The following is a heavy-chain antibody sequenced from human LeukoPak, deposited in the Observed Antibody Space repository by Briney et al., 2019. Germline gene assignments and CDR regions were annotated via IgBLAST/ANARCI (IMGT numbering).Heavy chain of an antibody. CDR3: ARAPGSSWPPSLDY. D-gene: IGHD6-13*01. V-gene: IGHV3-53*01. CDR1: GFTVSSNY. J-gene: IGHJ4*02. CDR2: IYSGGST. Sequence: GGSLRLSCAASGFTVSSNYMSWVRKAPGKGLEWVSVIYSGGSTYYADSVKGRFTISRDNSKNTLYLQMNSLRAEDTAVYYCARAPGSSWPPSLDYWGQGTLVTVSS.